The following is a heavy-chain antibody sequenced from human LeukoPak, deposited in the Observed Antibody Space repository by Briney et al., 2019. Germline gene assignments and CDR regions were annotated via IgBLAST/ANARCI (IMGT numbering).Heavy chain of an antibody. V-gene: IGHV1-69*04. Sequence: SVKVSCKASGYTFTSYGISWVRQAPGQGLEWMGRIIPILGIANYAQKFQGRVTITADKSTSTAYMELSSLRSEDTAVYYCAREGRGIVVVITGGYGMDVWGQGTTVTVSS. J-gene: IGHJ6*02. CDR3: AREGRGIVVVITGGYGMDV. CDR2: IIPILGIA. D-gene: IGHD3-22*01. CDR1: GYTFTSYG.